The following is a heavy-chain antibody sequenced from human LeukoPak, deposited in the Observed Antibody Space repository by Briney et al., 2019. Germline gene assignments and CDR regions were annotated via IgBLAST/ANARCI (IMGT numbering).Heavy chain of an antibody. CDR3: AREGNYYGSGILGYYFDY. CDR1: GGSISSGSYY. J-gene: IGHJ4*02. V-gene: IGHV4-61*02. Sequence: SETLSLTFTVSGGSISSGSYYWSWIRQPAGKGLEWIGRIYTSGSTNYNPSLKSRVTISVDTSKNQFSLKLSSVTAADTAVYYCAREGNYYGSGILGYYFDYWGQGTLVTVSS. CDR2: IYTSGST. D-gene: IGHD3-10*01.